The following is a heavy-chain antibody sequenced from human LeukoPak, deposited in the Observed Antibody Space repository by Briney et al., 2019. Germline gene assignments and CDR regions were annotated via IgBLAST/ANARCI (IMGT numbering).Heavy chain of an antibody. CDR2: ISGSGGSR. J-gene: IGHJ4*02. V-gene: IGHV3-23*01. D-gene: IGHD3-22*01. Sequence: PGGSLRLSCAASGFTFSSYAMSWVRQAPGKGLEWVSAISGSGGSRYYADSVKGRFTISRDNSKNTLYLQMNSLSAEDTAVYHCAKTRDYDSSGYSTTPYFDYWGQGTLVTVSS. CDR1: GFTFSSYA. CDR3: AKTRDYDSSGYSTTPYFDY.